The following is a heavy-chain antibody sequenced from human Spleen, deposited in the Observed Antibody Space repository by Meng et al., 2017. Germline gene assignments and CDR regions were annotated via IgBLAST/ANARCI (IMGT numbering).Heavy chain of an antibody. V-gene: IGHV3-13*01. CDR2: IGTAGDT. CDR1: GFTFSSYD. J-gene: IGHJ4*02. Sequence: GESLKISCAASGFTFSSYDMHWVRQATGKGLEWVSAIGTAGDTYYPGSVKGRFTISRENVKNSLYLQMNSLRAGDTAVYYCARSGVYSSGWSADYWGQGTLVTVSS. CDR3: ARSGVYSSGWSADY. D-gene: IGHD6-19*01.